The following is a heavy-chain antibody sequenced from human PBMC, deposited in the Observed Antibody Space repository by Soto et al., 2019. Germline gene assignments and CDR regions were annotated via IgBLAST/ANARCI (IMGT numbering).Heavy chain of an antibody. Sequence: SGPTLVNPTQTLTLTCTFSGFSLSTSGMCVSWIRQPPGKALEWLALIDWDDDKHYSTSLKTRLTISKDTSKNQVVLTMTNMDPVDTATYYCARSSARYCSGGSCYNYYYYGMDVWGQGTTVTVSS. J-gene: IGHJ6*02. CDR2: IDWDDDK. V-gene: IGHV2-70*01. CDR1: GFSLSTSGMC. CDR3: ARSSARYCSGGSCYNYYYYGMDV. D-gene: IGHD2-15*01.